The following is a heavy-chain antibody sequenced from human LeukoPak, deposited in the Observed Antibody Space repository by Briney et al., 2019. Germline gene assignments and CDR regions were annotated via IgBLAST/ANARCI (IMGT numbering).Heavy chain of an antibody. Sequence: ASVKVSCKASGYTFTTYAMIWVRRAPGQGLEWMGWINTNTKNPTYAQGFTGRFVFSLDTSVSTAYLQISSLKAEDTAVYYCAREKGVCGGDCYDLDYWGQGTLVTVSS. D-gene: IGHD2-21*02. V-gene: IGHV7-4-1*02. J-gene: IGHJ4*02. CDR3: AREKGVCGGDCYDLDY. CDR2: INTNTKNP. CDR1: GYTFTTYA.